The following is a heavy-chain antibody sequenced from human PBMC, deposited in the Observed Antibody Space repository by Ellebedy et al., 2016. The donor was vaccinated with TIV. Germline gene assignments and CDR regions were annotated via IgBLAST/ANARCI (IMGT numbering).Heavy chain of an antibody. Sequence: GGSLRLXCAGSGFSFSSYAMTWVRQAPGKGLDWVSAVSANGGSTYYADSVKGRFTISRDNSKNSLYLQMNSLRAEDAAVYYCAKGSATVRPYYFDSWGQGTLVTVSS. D-gene: IGHD2-15*01. V-gene: IGHV3-23*01. J-gene: IGHJ4*02. CDR3: AKGSATVRPYYFDS. CDR2: VSANGGST. CDR1: GFSFSSYA.